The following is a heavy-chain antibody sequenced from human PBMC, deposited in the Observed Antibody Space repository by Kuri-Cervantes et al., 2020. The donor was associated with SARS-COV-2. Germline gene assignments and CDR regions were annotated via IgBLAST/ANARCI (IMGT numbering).Heavy chain of an antibody. CDR2: IWYDGINK. CDR1: GFTFSSYG. D-gene: IGHD7-27*01. Sequence: LSLTCAASGFTFSSYGMHWVRQAPGKGLEWVALIWYDGINKYYADSVKGRFTISRDNSKNTLYLQMNSLRAEDTAVYYCARGTNWPPDGWFDPWGQGTLVTVSS. V-gene: IGHV3-33*01. J-gene: IGHJ5*02. CDR3: ARGTNWPPDGWFDP.